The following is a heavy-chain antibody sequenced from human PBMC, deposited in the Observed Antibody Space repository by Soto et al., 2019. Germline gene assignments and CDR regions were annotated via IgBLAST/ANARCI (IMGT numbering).Heavy chain of an antibody. CDR2: ISDSGSS. Sequence: QVQLQESGPGLVKPSQTLTLTCTVSGGSISSGRFYWSWIPQHPGKGLEWIGHISDSGSSCYNPSLESRVTISVDTSKNQFSLKLSAVTAADTAVYFCARTTFYDVFTAYYSLFDYWGQGTMVTVSS. V-gene: IGHV4-31*03. D-gene: IGHD3-9*01. CDR3: ARTTFYDVFTAYYSLFDY. J-gene: IGHJ4*02. CDR1: GGSISSGRFY.